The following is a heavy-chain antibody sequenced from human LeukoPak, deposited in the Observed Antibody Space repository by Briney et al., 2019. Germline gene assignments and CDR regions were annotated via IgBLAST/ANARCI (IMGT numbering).Heavy chain of an antibody. Sequence: PGGSLRLSCAASGFSFSSYNMHWVRQAPGEGLEWVSSISTSSSYIYYADSVKGRFTISRDNAKNSLYLQMDSLRAEDTAVYYCARDSGSSNANSDCFDYWGQGTLVTVSS. CDR1: GFSFSSYN. J-gene: IGHJ4*02. D-gene: IGHD1-26*01. V-gene: IGHV3-21*01. CDR2: ISTSSSYI. CDR3: ARDSGSSNANSDCFDY.